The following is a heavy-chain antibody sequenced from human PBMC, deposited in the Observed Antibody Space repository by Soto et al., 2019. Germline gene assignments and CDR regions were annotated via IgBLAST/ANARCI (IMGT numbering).Heavy chain of an antibody. J-gene: IGHJ5*02. D-gene: IGHD4-17*01. Sequence: GGPLRLSCAASGFTFSDYYMSWIRQAPGKGLEWVSYISSSGSTIYYADSVKGRFTISRDNAKNSLYLQMNSLRAEDTAVYYCAKDAVSGDGVWLLDSWGQGTVVTVXS. V-gene: IGHV3-11*01. CDR3: AKDAVSGDGVWLLDS. CDR2: ISSSGSTI. CDR1: GFTFSDYY.